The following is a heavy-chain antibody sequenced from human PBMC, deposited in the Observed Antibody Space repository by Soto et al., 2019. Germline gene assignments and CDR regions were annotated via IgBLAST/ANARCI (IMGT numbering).Heavy chain of an antibody. V-gene: IGHV4-59*01. CDR2: IYYSGST. CDR3: ARGEDFDY. J-gene: IGHJ4*02. CDR1: GGSISSYY. Sequence: PSETLSLTCTVSGGSISSYYWSWIRQPPGKGLEWIGYIYYSGSTNYNPSLKSRVTISVDTSKNQFSLKLSPVTAADTAVYYCARGEDFDYWGQGTLVTVSS.